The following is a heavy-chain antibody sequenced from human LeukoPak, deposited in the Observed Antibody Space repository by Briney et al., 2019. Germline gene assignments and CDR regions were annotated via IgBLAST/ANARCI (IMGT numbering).Heavy chain of an antibody. D-gene: IGHD3-22*01. V-gene: IGHV1-18*01. CDR1: GYTFTSYG. J-gene: IGHJ4*02. Sequence: GXSVKVSCKASGYTFTSYGISWVRQAPGQGLEWMGWISAYNGNTNYAQKLQGRVTMTTDTSTSTAYMELRSLRSDDTAVYYCARGYYYDSSGYRSAHDYWGQGTLVTVSS. CDR3: ARGYYYDSSGYRSAHDY. CDR2: ISAYNGNT.